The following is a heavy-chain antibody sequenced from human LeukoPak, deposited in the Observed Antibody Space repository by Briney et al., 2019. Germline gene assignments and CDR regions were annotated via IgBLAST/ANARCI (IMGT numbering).Heavy chain of an antibody. D-gene: IGHD3-10*01. Sequence: RGSLRLSCAASGFTFSSYGMHWVRQAPGKGLEWVAVIWYDGSNKYYADSVKGRFTISRDNSKNTLYLQMNSLRAEDTAVYYCARDLGLWFGELPNPHWFDPWGQGTLVTVSS. CDR1: GFTFSSYG. V-gene: IGHV3-33*01. J-gene: IGHJ5*02. CDR2: IWYDGSNK. CDR3: ARDLGLWFGELPNPHWFDP.